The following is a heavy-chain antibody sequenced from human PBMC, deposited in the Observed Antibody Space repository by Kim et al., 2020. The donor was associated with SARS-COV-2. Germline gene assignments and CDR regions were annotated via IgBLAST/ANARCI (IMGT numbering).Heavy chain of an antibody. D-gene: IGHD1-26*01. CDR2: ST. CDR3: ARQRGSNFDY. Sequence: STNNNPSLKSRVTISVYPSKNQFSLKLSSVTAADTAVYYCARQRGSNFDYWGQGTLVTVSS. J-gene: IGHJ4*02. V-gene: IGHV4-59*08.